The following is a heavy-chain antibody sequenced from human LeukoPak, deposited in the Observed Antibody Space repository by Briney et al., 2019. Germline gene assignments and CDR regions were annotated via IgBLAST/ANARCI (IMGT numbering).Heavy chain of an antibody. D-gene: IGHD3-22*01. CDR3: TKDSSAYYDSSGYN. V-gene: IGHV4-39*02. CDR1: GCSISSSSYY. J-gene: IGHJ4*02. Sequence: SETLSLTCTVSGCSISSSSYYWGWIRQPPGKGLEWIGSIYYSGSTYYNPSLKSRVTISVDTSKNQFSLKLSSVTAADTAVYYCTKDSSAYYDSSGYNWGQGTLVTVSS. CDR2: IYYSGST.